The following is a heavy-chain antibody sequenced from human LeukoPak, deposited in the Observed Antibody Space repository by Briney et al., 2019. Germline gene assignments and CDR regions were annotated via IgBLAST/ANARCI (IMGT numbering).Heavy chain of an antibody. Sequence: ASVKVSCKASGYTFTSYGISWVRQAPGQGLEWMGWISAYNGNTNYAQKLQGRVTMTTDTSTSTAYMELRSLRSDDTAVYYCARDYYDSSGYLRNWYFDLWGRGTLVTVSS. V-gene: IGHV1-18*01. CDR1: GYTFTSYG. D-gene: IGHD3-22*01. CDR3: ARDYYDSSGYLRNWYFDL. J-gene: IGHJ2*01. CDR2: ISAYNGNT.